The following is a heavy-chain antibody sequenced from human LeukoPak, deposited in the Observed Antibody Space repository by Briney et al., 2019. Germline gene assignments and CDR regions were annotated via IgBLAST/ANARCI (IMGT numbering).Heavy chain of an antibody. D-gene: IGHD3-9*01. CDR1: GGSISSYY. CDR3: ASSINYDILTGYYRDY. CDR2: IYTSGST. V-gene: IGHV4-4*07. Sequence: PSETLSLTCTVSGGSISSYYWSWIRQPAGKGLEWIERIYTSGSTNYNPSLKSRVTMSVDTSKNQFSLKLSSVTAADTAVYYCASSINYDILTGYYRDYWGQGTLVTVSS. J-gene: IGHJ4*02.